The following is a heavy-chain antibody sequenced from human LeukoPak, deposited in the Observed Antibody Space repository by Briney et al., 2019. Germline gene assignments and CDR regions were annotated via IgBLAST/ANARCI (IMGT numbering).Heavy chain of an antibody. CDR2: ISSTSTYI. Sequence: GGSLTLSCAASGFTFSTSSMNWVRQAPGKGLEWVSAISSTSTYIYYADSVMGRFTISRDNAKNSLYLQMNSLRDEDTAVYYCARDFFAFGGVIALLDYWGQGTLVTVSS. CDR3: ARDFFAFGGVIALLDY. D-gene: IGHD3-16*02. V-gene: IGHV3-21*01. CDR1: GFTFSTSS. J-gene: IGHJ4*02.